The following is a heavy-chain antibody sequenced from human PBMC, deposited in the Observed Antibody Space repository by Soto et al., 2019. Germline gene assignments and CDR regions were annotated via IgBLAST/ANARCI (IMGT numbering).Heavy chain of an antibody. D-gene: IGHD6-19*01. J-gene: IGHJ4*02. CDR1: GYTCTGYA. CDR3: ARAVAVAADFDY. CDR2: INAGNGNT. Sequence: QVQLVQSGAEEKKPGASVKVSCKASGYTCTGYAMHWVRQAPGQRLEWMGWINAGNGNTKYSQKFQGRVTITRDTSAITAYMELSSLRSEDTAVYYCARAVAVAADFDYWGQGTLVTVSS. V-gene: IGHV1-3*05.